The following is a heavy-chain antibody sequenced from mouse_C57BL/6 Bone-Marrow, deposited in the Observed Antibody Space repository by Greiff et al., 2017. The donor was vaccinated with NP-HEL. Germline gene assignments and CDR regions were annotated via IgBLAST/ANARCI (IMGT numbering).Heavy chain of an antibody. CDR2: IYPGSGST. V-gene: IGHV1-55*01. Sequence: QVQLQQSGAELVKPGASVKMSCKASGYTFTSYWITWVKQRPGQGLEWIGDIYPGSGSTNYNEKFKSKATLTVDTSSSTAYMQLSSLTSEDSAVYYCARFSYDPAWFAYWGQGTLVTVSA. CDR3: ARFSYDPAWFAY. CDR1: GYTFTSYW. D-gene: IGHD2-4*01. J-gene: IGHJ3*01.